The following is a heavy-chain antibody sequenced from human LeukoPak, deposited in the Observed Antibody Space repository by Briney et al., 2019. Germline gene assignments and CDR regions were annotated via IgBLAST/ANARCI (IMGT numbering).Heavy chain of an antibody. V-gene: IGHV4-59*12. CDR3: GRGDYSNPH. J-gene: IGHJ4*02. Sequence: SETLSLTCTVSGGSISSYYWSWIRQPPGKGLEWIGYIYYSGSTNYNPSLKSRVTISVDTSKNQFSLRLSSVTAADTAVYYCGRGDYSNPHWGQGTLVTVSS. D-gene: IGHD4-11*01. CDR2: IYYSGST. CDR1: GGSISSYY.